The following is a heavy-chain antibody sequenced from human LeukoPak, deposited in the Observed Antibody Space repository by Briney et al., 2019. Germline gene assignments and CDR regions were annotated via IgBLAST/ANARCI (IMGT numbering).Heavy chain of an antibody. CDR3: ARDIPHVGYYYYYMDV. J-gene: IGHJ6*03. V-gene: IGHV4-4*07. CDR1: GDSIRSSY. Sequence: SETLSLTCSVYGDSIRSSYWNWVRQSAGQGLEWIGRIYTSGTNNYNPSLKSRVTISMDKSKNQFSLKLNSVTAADTAIYYCARDIPHVGYYYYYMDVWGKGTTVTVSS. CDR2: IYTSGTN.